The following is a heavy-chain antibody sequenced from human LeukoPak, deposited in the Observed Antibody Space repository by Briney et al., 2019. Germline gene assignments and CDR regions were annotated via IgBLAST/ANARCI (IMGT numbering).Heavy chain of an antibody. D-gene: IGHD5-18*01. CDR3: ARDRGYSYAHPLDF. J-gene: IGHJ4*02. CDR2: IWYDGSNK. CDR1: GFTFNNFT. V-gene: IGHV3-33*01. Sequence: GGSLRLSCAASGFTFNNFTMHWVRQAPGKGLEWVALIWYDGSNKYYADSVRGRFTISRDNSKNTLYLQMNSLRAEDTAVYYCARDRGYSYAHPLDFRGQGTLVTVSS.